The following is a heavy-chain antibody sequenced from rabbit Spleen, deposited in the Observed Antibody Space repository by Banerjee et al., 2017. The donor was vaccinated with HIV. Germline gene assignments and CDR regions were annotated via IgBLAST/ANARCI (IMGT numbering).Heavy chain of an antibody. J-gene: IGHJ6*01. V-gene: IGHV1S40*01. Sequence: QSLEESGGDLVKPGASLTLTCTASGFSFTYIDYLCWVRQPPGKGPEWIACVAAGVSFTTYYATWAKGRFTISKTSSTTVTLQITSLTAADTATYFCARDSGTSFSSYGMDLWGPGPWSPS. D-gene: IGHD8-1*01. CDR3: ARDSGTSFSSYGMDL. CDR2: VAAGVSFTT. CDR1: GFSFTYIDY.